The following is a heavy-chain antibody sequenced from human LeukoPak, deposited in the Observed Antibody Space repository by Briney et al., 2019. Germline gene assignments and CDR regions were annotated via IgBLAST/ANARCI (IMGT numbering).Heavy chain of an antibody. CDR3: AKETDEQWLASFDY. D-gene: IGHD6-19*01. V-gene: IGHV3-74*01. CDR2: MNGDGSVT. Sequence: GGSLRLSCAASGFTFSGSWMHWVRQAPGKGLVWVSRMNGDGSVTTYADSVKGRFTISRDNSKNTLYLQMNSLRAEDTAVYYCAKETDEQWLASFDYWGQGTLVTVSS. J-gene: IGHJ4*02. CDR1: GFTFSGSW.